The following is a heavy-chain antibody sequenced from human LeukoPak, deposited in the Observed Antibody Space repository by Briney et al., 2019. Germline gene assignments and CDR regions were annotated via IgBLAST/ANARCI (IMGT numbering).Heavy chain of an antibody. CDR3: ARTPSDGYNRPYYFDY. Sequence: GASVKVSCKASGGTFSSYAISWVRQAPGQGLEWMGRIIPIFGTANYAQKFQGRVTITTDESTSTAYMELSSLRSEDTAVYYCARTPSDGYNRPYYFDYWGQGTLVTVSS. CDR1: GGTFSSYA. D-gene: IGHD5-24*01. CDR2: IIPIFGTA. J-gene: IGHJ4*02. V-gene: IGHV1-69*05.